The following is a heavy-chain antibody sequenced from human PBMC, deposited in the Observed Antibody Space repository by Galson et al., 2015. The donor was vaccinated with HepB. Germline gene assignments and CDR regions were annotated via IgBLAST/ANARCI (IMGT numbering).Heavy chain of an antibody. CDR2: IYYSGST. J-gene: IGHJ4*02. V-gene: IGHV4-30-4*01. Sequence: TLSLTCTVSGGSISSGDYYWSWIRQPPGKGLEWIGYIYYSGSTYYNPSLKSRVTISVDTSKNQFSLKLSSVTAADTAVYYCAREVGHDSSGYYYIDYWGQGTLVTVSS. D-gene: IGHD3-22*01. CDR3: AREVGHDSSGYYYIDY. CDR1: GGSISSGDYY.